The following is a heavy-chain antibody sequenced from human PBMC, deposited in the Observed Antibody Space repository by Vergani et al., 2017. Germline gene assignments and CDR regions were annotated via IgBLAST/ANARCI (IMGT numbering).Heavy chain of an antibody. CDR2: INHSGST. CDR3: ARVVLRITMVRGAMKFDP. J-gene: IGHJ5*02. V-gene: IGHV4-34*01. Sequence: QVQLQQWGAGLLKPSETLSLTCAVYGGSFSGYYWSWIRQPPGKGLEWSGEINHSGSTNYNPSLKSRVTISVDTSKNQFDHKLSSVTAADTAVYDCARVVLRITMVRGAMKFDPWGQGTLVTVSS. D-gene: IGHD3-10*01. CDR1: GGSFSGYY.